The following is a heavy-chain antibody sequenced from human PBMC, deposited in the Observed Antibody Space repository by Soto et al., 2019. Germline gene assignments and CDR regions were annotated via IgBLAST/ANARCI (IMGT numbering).Heavy chain of an antibody. J-gene: IGHJ6*03. D-gene: IGHD6-13*01. Sequence: GASVKVSCKASGYTFTSYYMHWVRQAPGQGLEWMGIINPSGGSTGYAQKFQGRVTMTRDTSISTAYMELSSLRSEDTAVYYCASKYSSSWYYYYMDVWGKGTTVTVSS. V-gene: IGHV1-46*01. CDR2: INPSGGST. CDR1: GYTFTSYY. CDR3: ASKYSSSWYYYYMDV.